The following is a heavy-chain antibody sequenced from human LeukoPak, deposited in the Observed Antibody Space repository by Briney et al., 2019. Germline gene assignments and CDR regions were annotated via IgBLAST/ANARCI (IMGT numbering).Heavy chain of an antibody. Sequence: GGSLRLSCAASGFTFDDYGMSWVRQAPGKGLEWVSGINWNGGSTGYADSVKGRFTISRDNSKNTLYLQMNSLRAEDTAVYYCAKDLGGSKIWGVWGQGTLVTVSS. D-gene: IGHD1-26*01. CDR1: GFTFDDYG. CDR2: INWNGGST. V-gene: IGHV3-20*04. J-gene: IGHJ4*02. CDR3: AKDLGGSKIWGV.